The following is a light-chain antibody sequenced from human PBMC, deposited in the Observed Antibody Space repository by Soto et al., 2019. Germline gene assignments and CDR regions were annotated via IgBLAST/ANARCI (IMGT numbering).Light chain of an antibody. V-gene: IGKV1-5*03. J-gene: IGKJ2*01. CDR3: QQYNSYPYT. CDR2: KAS. Sequence: DIQMTQSPSTLSASVGDRVTITCRASQSISSWLAWYQQKPGKAPKLLIYKASSLESGGPSRFRGSGSGTEFTLTNSSLQADDFANYYCQQYNSYPYTFGQGTKLEIK. CDR1: QSISSW.